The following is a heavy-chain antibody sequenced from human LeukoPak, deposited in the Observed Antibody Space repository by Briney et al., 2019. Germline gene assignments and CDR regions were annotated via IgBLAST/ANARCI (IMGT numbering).Heavy chain of an antibody. CDR2: MKEDGSES. V-gene: IGHV3-7*04. Sequence: QPGGSLRLSCAASEFTFTTYWLSWVRHAPGKGLEWVANMKEDGSESQYADSVKGRFTISRDNAKRSVYLQMNSLRAEDTAVYYCARDRPGGYFDYWGQGTLVTVSS. D-gene: IGHD3-16*01. CDR1: EFTFTTYW. CDR3: ARDRPGGYFDY. J-gene: IGHJ4*02.